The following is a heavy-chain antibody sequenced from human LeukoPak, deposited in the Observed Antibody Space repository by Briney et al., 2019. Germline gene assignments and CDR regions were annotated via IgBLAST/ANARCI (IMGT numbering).Heavy chain of an antibody. V-gene: IGHV4-34*01. CDR3: ARRAVETTFYYYYYMDV. Sequence: PETLSLTCAVYGGSFSDYCWSWIRQPPGKGPEWIGEINHSGSTNYNPSLKSRLTISVDTSKNQFSLKLSSVTAADTGVYYCARRAVETTFYYYYYMDVWGKGTTVTVSS. J-gene: IGHJ6*03. CDR2: INHSGST. CDR1: GGSFSDYC. D-gene: IGHD2/OR15-2a*01.